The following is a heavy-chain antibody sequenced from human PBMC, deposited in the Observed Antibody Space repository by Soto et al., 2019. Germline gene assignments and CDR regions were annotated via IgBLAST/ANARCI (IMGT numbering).Heavy chain of an antibody. D-gene: IGHD3-3*01. CDR3: ARGLYDSWSGRLASYGMDV. Sequence: GGSLRLSCAASGFTLSSYIMNWVRQAPGKGLEWVSSISSSSSYIYYADSVKGRFTISRDNAKNSLYLQMNSLRAEDTAVYYCARGLYDSWSGRLASYGMDVWGQGTTVTVSS. J-gene: IGHJ6*02. CDR1: GFTLSSYI. CDR2: ISSSSSYI. V-gene: IGHV3-21*01.